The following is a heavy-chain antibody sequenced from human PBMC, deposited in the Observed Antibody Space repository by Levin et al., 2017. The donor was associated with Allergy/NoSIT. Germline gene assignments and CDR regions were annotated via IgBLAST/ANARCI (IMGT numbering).Heavy chain of an antibody. V-gene: IGHV1-69*13. CDR2: IIPIFGTA. Sequence: SVKVSCKASGGTFSSYAISWVRQAPGQGLEWMGGIIPIFGTANYAQKFQGRVTITADESTSTAYMELSSLRSEDTAVYYCARGVVVAATPSFDLDYWGQGTLVTVSS. J-gene: IGHJ4*02. CDR1: GGTFSSYA. D-gene: IGHD2-15*01. CDR3: ARGVVVAATPSFDLDY.